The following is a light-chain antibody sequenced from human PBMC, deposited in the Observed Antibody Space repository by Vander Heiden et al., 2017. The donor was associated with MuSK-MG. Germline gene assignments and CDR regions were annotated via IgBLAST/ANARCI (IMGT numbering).Light chain of an antibody. J-gene: IGLJ1*01. CDR3: QSSDNSLSGAYV. CDR2: GNN. V-gene: IGLV1-40*01. Sequence: QSVLTQPPSVSGAPGQRVTISCPGSSSNIGAGHDVHWYQQPPGRAPKLLIFGNNNRPSGVPDRVSGSRSGTSASPAITGLQAEDEADYYCQSSDNSLSGAYVFGTGTKVTVL. CDR1: SSNIGAGHD.